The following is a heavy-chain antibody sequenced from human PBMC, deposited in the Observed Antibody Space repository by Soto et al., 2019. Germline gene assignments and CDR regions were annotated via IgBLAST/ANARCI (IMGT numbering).Heavy chain of an antibody. CDR1: GFTVSSNY. CDR3: ARGGYSGSFRHFQH. D-gene: IGHD1-26*01. CDR2: IYSGGST. J-gene: IGHJ1*01. V-gene: IGHV3-66*01. Sequence: EVQLVESGGGLVQPGGSLRLSCAASGFTVSSNYMSWVRQAPGKGLEWVSVIYSGGSTYYADSVKGRFTISRDNSKNTRYLQMNSQRAEDTAVYYCARGGYSGSFRHFQHWGQGTLVTVSS.